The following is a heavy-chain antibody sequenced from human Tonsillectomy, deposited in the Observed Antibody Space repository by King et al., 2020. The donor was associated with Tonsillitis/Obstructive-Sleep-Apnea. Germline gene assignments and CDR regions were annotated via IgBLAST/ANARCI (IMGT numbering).Heavy chain of an antibody. CDR1: GFTFSSYA. D-gene: IGHD2-8*01. Sequence: VQLVESGGGLVQPGGSLRLSCAASGFTFSSYAMHWVRQAPGKGLEYVSAISSDGDSTYYANSVKARFTISRDNPKSTLYLQMGSLRADDMAVYYCARGDEAVVMVYATYYFDYWGQGTLVTVSS. CDR2: ISSDGDST. V-gene: IGHV3-64*01. CDR3: ARGDEAVVMVYATYYFDY. J-gene: IGHJ4*02.